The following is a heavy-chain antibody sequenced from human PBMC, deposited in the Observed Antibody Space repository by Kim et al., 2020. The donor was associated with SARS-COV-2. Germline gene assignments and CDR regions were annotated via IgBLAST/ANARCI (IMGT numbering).Heavy chain of an antibody. V-gene: IGHV4-39*01. CDR3: ARLSRTEHVFDY. D-gene: IGHD1-26*01. J-gene: IGHJ4*02. CDR2: IYYSGST. Sequence: SETLSLTCTVSGGSISSSSYYWGWIRQPPGKGLEWIGSIYYSGSTYYNPSLKSRVTISVDTSKNQFSLKLSSVTAADTAVYYCARLSRTEHVFDYWGQGTLVTVSS. CDR1: GGSISSSSYY.